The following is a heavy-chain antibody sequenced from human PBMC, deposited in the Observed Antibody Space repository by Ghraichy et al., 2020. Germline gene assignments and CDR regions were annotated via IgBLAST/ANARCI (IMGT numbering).Heavy chain of an antibody. CDR2: IYHSGSA. V-gene: IGHV4-31*03. J-gene: IGHJ4*02. CDR3: AGLERRLPLRSGGFVY. CDR1: GDSITNGYYH. D-gene: IGHD1-1*01. Sequence: SQTLSLTCSVSGDSITNGYYHWSLIRQHPGKVLEWIANIYHSGSAYYNPSLQSRITITVDTSKNQFSLKRNSVTAADTAVYYCAGLERRLPLRSGGFVYWGQGMLVTV.